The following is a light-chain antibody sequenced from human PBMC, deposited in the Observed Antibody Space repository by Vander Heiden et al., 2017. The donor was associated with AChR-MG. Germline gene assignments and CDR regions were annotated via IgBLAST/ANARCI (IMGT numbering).Light chain of an antibody. CDR2: DVS. V-gene: IGLV2-14*03. CDR1: SRDVGDSIY. Sequence: HSALTQPASVSVPPGQSITISCTGTSRDVGDSIYVSWYQHHPGKAPKLLIFDVSDRPSGVSSRFSGSKSGNTASLTISGLQSEDEADYYCSSYRTSSRVFGTGTKVTVL. J-gene: IGLJ1*01. CDR3: SSYRTSSRV.